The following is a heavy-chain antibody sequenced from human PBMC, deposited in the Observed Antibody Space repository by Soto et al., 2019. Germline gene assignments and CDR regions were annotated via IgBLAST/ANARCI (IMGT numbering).Heavy chain of an antibody. Sequence: PGGSLRLSCAASGFTFSSYAMSWVRQAPGKGLEWVSAISGSGGSTYYADSVKGRFTISRDNSKNTLYLQMNSLRAEDTAVYYCAKVQPFFGVPEGGYYYYGMDVWGQGTTVTVSS. J-gene: IGHJ6*02. CDR2: ISGSGGST. CDR1: GFTFSSYA. CDR3: AKVQPFFGVPEGGYYYYGMDV. D-gene: IGHD3-3*01. V-gene: IGHV3-23*01.